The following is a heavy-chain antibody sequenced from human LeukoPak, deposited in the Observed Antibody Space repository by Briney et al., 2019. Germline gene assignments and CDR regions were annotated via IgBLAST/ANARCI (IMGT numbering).Heavy chain of an antibody. CDR1: GGSFSGYY. Sequence: SGTLSLTCAVYGGSFSGYYWSWIRQPPGKGLEWIGEINHSGSTNYNPSLKSRVTISVDTSKNQFSLKLSSVTAADTAVYYCARMYYYDSSGSSARFDPWGQGTLVTVSS. V-gene: IGHV4-34*01. CDR2: INHSGST. J-gene: IGHJ5*02. D-gene: IGHD3-22*01. CDR3: ARMYYYDSSGSSARFDP.